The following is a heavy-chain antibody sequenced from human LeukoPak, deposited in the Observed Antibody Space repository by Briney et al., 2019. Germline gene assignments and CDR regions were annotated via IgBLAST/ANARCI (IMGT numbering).Heavy chain of an antibody. D-gene: IGHD1-26*01. CDR3: ARQGERPGISAY. V-gene: IGHV4-39*01. J-gene: IGHJ4*02. Sequence: SETLSLTCFVSGDSISSSSYYWGWVRQPPGKGLEWIGSIFSGSTYYNPSLKSRVTISLNTSKSQFSLSLSSVTAADSAVYYCARQGERPGISAYWGQGTLVTVSS. CDR2: IFSGST. CDR1: GDSISSSSYY.